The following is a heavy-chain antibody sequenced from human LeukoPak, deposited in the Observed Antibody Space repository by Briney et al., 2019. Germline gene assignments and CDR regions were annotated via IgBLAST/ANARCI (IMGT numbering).Heavy chain of an antibody. CDR3: ARDEYYYDSSGYYYEYFQH. CDR2: INHSGST. D-gene: IGHD3-22*01. Sequence: PSETLSLTCAVYGGSFSGYYWSWIRQPPGKGLEWIGEINHSGSTNYNPSLKSRVTISVDTSKNQFSLKLSSVTAADTAVYYCARDEYYYDSSGYYYEYFQHWGQGTLVTVSS. J-gene: IGHJ1*01. V-gene: IGHV4-34*01. CDR1: GGSFSGYY.